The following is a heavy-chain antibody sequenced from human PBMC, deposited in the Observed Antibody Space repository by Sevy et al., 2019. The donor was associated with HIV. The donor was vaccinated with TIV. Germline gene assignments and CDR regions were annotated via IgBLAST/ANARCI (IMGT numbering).Heavy chain of an antibody. CDR1: GFTFRSFS. V-gene: IGHV3-33*01. CDR2: IWYDGRTE. CDR3: ARDAARVIVPTAGFDS. J-gene: IGHJ5*01. D-gene: IGHD1-1*01. Sequence: GGSLRLSCVASGFTFRSFSMHWVRQAPGKGLEWVAAIWYDGRTERYADSVQGRFTISRDNSKKTLYFQMNSLRDEDTVIYYCARDAARVIVPTAGFDSWGQGTLVTVSS.